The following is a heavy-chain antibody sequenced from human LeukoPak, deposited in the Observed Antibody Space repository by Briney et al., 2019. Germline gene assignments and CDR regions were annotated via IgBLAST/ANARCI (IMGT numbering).Heavy chain of an antibody. CDR1: GYTFTSYD. J-gene: IGHJ6*03. Sequence: ASVKVSCXASGYTFTSYDINWVRQASGQGLEWMGWMNPNSGNTGYAQKFQGRVTMTRNTSISTAYMELSSLRSEDTAVYYCARIPNSSSWSDYYYYYYMDVWGKGTTVTVSS. D-gene: IGHD6-13*01. CDR2: MNPNSGNT. CDR3: ARIPNSSSWSDYYYYYYMDV. V-gene: IGHV1-8*01.